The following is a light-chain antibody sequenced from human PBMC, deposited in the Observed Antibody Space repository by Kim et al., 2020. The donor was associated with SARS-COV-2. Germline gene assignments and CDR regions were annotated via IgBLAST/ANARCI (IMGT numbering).Light chain of an antibody. CDR3: QQYSNYPLT. CDR2: KAS. V-gene: IGKV1-5*03. CDR1: QSIVVW. J-gene: IGKJ4*01. Sequence: ASVGDRVTITCRASQSIVVWLAWYQQKPGKAPKLVIYKASSLESGVPSRFSGSGSGTEFILTISSLHPDDLGTYFCQQYSNYPLTFGGGTKVDIK.